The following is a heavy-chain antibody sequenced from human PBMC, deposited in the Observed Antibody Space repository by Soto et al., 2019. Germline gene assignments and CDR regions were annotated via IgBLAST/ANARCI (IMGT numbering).Heavy chain of an antibody. D-gene: IGHD6-19*01. CDR2: IYSGGST. J-gene: IGHJ3*02. Sequence: EVQLVESGGGLVQHGGSLRLSCAASGFTVSSNYMSWVRQAPGKGLEWVSVIYSGGSTYYADSVKGRFTISRHNSKNTLYLQMNSLRAEDTAVYYCARGWYSSGGPGKAFDIWDQGTMVTVSS. V-gene: IGHV3-53*04. CDR3: ARGWYSSGGPGKAFDI. CDR1: GFTVSSNY.